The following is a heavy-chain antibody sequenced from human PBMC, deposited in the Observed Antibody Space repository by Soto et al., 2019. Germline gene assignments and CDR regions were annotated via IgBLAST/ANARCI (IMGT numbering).Heavy chain of an antibody. CDR1: GYTFTSYA. D-gene: IGHD3-3*01. CDR2: INAGNGNT. CDR3: ARPYYDFEAPPHY. Sequence: GASVKVSCTASGYTFTSYAMHWVRQAPGQRLEWMGWINAGNGNTKYSQKFQGRVTITRDTSASTAYMELSSLRSEDTAVYYCARPYYDFEAPPHYWGQGTLVTVSS. J-gene: IGHJ4*02. V-gene: IGHV1-3*01.